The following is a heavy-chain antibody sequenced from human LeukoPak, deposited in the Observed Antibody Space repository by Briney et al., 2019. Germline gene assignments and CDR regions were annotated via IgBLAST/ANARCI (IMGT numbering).Heavy chain of an antibody. CDR1: GFTLSSYW. CDR2: INIDGSNT. J-gene: IGHJ4*02. CDR3: ATSRTFDY. V-gene: IGHV3-74*01. Sequence: GGSLRLSCAASGFTLSSYWMHWVRQAPGKGLVWVSHINIDGSNTRYADSVKGRFTISRDKAENTLYLQMNSLRVDDTAVYYCATSRTFDYGGQGTLVTVS.